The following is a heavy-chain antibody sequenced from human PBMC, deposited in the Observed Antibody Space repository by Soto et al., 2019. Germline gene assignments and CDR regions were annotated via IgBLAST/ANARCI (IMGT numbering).Heavy chain of an antibody. CDR2: IYYSGST. Sequence: SETLSLTCTVSGGSISSGGYYWSWIRQHPGKGLEWIGYIYYSGSTFYNPSLKSRVTISGDTSKNQFSLKLSSVTAADTAVYYCAGGREYSYGFDYAWGQGTLVTVSS. CDR3: AGGREYSYGFDYA. D-gene: IGHD5-18*01. J-gene: IGHJ5*02. CDR1: GGSISSGGYY. V-gene: IGHV4-31*03.